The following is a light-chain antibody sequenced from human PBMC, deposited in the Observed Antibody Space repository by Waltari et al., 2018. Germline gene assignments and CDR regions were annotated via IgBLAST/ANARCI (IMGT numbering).Light chain of an antibody. Sequence: ETTMTQSPASLSASQGDSVTLSCRASQRVGDNVAWYIHQDGQAPRVLIYGASIRASGVTARFSGSGSGTEFTLTISSLQSEDFAVYVCQQYNDWPRTFGQGTVVEIK. J-gene: IGKJ1*01. CDR2: GAS. CDR3: QQYNDWPRT. CDR1: QRVGDN. V-gene: IGKV3-15*01.